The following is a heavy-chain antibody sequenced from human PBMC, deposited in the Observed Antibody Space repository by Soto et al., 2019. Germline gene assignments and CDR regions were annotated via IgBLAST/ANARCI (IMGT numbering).Heavy chain of an antibody. J-gene: IGHJ5*02. D-gene: IGHD4-17*01. CDR1: GFTFSSYG. CDR3: AKDDYGDYGRFDP. Sequence: QVQLVESGGGVVQPGRSLRLSCAASGFTFSSYGMHWVRQAPGKGLEWVAVISYDGSNKYYADSVKGRFTISRDNSKNTLYLQMNSLRAADTAVYYCAKDDYGDYGRFDPWGQGTLVTVSS. V-gene: IGHV3-30*18. CDR2: ISYDGSNK.